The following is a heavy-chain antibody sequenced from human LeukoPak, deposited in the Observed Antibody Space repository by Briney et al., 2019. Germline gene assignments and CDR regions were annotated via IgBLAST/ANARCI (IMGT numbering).Heavy chain of an antibody. CDR1: GFTFSDYY. CDR3: AREYCSSTSCLYDY. D-gene: IGHD2-2*01. Sequence: TGGSLRLSCAASGFTFSDYYMSWIRQAPGKGLEWVSYISSSSSTIYYADSVKGRFTISRDKAKNSLYLQMNSLRAEDTAVYYCAREYCSSTSCLYDYWGQGTLVTVSS. V-gene: IGHV3-11*04. J-gene: IGHJ4*02. CDR2: ISSSSSTI.